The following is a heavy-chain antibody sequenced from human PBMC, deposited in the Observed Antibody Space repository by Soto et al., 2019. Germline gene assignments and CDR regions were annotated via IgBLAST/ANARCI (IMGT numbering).Heavy chain of an antibody. CDR3: AHKPQWQLVPGGWFDP. D-gene: IGHD6-6*01. Sequence: SETLSLTCTVSGGSVRDGSYYWAWLRQPPGKGLEWIGHIYHSGSTIYNPSLKSRVTISIDTSKSQFSLNLNSMTAADTATYYCAHKPQWQLVPGGWFDPWGQGTLVTVSS. V-gene: IGHV4-61*01. CDR2: IYHSGST. CDR1: GGSVRDGSYY. J-gene: IGHJ5*02.